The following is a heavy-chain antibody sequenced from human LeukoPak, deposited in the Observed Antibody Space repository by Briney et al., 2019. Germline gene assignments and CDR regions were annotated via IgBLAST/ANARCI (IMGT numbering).Heavy chain of an antibody. CDR2: LYSDGNT. D-gene: IGHD1-14*01. V-gene: IGHV3-53*01. CDR3: ARGVEPLAANTLAY. Sequence: GGSLRLSCAASGFTVITNDMTWVRQAPGKGLEWVSVLYSDGNTKYADSVQGRFTISRDNSKNALYLEMNSLSPDDTAVYYCARGVEPLAANTLAYWGQGTLVTVSS. CDR1: GFTVITND. J-gene: IGHJ4*02.